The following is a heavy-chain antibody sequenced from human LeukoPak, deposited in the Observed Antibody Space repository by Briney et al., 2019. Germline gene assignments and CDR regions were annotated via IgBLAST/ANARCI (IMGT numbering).Heavy chain of an antibody. CDR1: GYTFTSYG. V-gene: IGHV1-18*01. Sequence: AAVTVSCKASGYTFTSYGISWVRQAPGQGLEWMGWISAYNGNTNYAQRLQGRVTMTKDTSTSTAYMELRSLRSDHTAVYYCARDMVRGVIPDYWGQGTLVTVSS. CDR3: ARDMVRGVIPDY. D-gene: IGHD3-10*01. CDR2: ISAYNGNT. J-gene: IGHJ4*02.